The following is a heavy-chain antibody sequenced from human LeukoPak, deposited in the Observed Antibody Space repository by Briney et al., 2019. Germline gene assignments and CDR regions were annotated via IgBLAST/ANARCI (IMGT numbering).Heavy chain of an antibody. D-gene: IGHD3-3*01. V-gene: IGHV3-7*01. CDR3: ATDRGWRTSGYYLYYFEY. CDR1: GFTFSDYY. Sequence: GGSLRLSCAASGFTFSDYYMSWIRQAPGKGLEWVASIMNDGSEKYYVDSVRGRYTISRDNTKNSLYLQMSSLRAEDTAVYYCATDRGWRTSGYYLYYFEYWGQGTLVTFSS. J-gene: IGHJ4*02. CDR2: IMNDGSEK.